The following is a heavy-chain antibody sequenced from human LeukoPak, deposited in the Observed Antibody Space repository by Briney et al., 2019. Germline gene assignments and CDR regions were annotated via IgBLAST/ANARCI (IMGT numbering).Heavy chain of an antibody. V-gene: IGHV1-46*01. D-gene: IGHD5-12*01. CDR2: INPSGGST. CDR1: GYTFTSYY. CDR3: ARDPSYSGYEQWVFDY. Sequence: ASLKVSCKASGYTFTSYYMHWVRQAPGQGLEWMGIINPSGGSTSYAQKFQGRVTMTRDTSTSTVYMELSSLRSEDTAVYYCARDPSYSGYEQWVFDYWGQGTLVTVSS. J-gene: IGHJ4*02.